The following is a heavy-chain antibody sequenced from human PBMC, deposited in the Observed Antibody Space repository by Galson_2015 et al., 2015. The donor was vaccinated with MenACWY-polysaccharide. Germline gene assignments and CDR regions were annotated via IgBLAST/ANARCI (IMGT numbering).Heavy chain of an antibody. CDR1: GFTFSSYA. CDR3: ATLGSGWFTYSGH. D-gene: IGHD6-19*01. V-gene: IGHV3-23*01. J-gene: IGHJ4*02. CDR2: ISASAATT. Sequence: SLRLSCAASGFTFSSYAMSWVRQAPGKGLEWVTGISASAATTYYADSVKGRFTIPRDNTKNTMYLQMNSVTPEDTAIYYCATLGSGWFTYSGHWGQGTLVTVSS.